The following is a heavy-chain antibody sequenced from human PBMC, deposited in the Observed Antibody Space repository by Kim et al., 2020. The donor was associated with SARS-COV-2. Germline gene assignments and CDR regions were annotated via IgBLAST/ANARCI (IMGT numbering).Heavy chain of an antibody. CDR1: GGSINSGGYY. J-gene: IGHJ2*01. V-gene: IGHV4-31*03. CDR3: ARDIGPYYYDSSGVRYFDL. CDR2: IYYSGST. Sequence: SETLSLTCTVSGGSINSGGYYWSWIRQHPGKGLEWIGYIYYSGSTYYNPSLKSRVTISVDTSKNQFSLKLSSVTAADTAVYYCARDIGPYYYDSSGVRYFDLWGRGTLVTVSS. D-gene: IGHD3-22*01.